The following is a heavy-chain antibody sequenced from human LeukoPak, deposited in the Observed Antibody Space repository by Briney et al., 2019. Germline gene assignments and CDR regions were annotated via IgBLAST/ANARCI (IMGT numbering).Heavy chain of an antibody. V-gene: IGHV1-2*02. D-gene: IGHD4-23*01. CDR3: ARVNGGNSYDFDY. CDR2: INGNTGVT. CDR1: VYTFNVYY. Sequence: ASVKVSSMASVYTFNVYYMHWVRQAPRQGVEWMGWINGNTGVTHYAQKFQGRVTMTRDTFITTAYMELSSLRSDDTAVYYCARVNGGNSYDFDYWGQGTLVTVSS. J-gene: IGHJ4*02.